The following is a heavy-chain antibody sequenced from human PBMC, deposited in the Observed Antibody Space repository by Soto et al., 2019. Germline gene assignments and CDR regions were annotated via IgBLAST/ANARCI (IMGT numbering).Heavy chain of an antibody. CDR2: FDPEDGET. D-gene: IGHD3-10*01. CDR3: ATPIYGSGSYSAWFDP. Sequence: ASVKGDCKVSGYTLTELSMHWVRKAPGKGLEWMGGFDPEDGETIYAQKFQGRVTMTEDTSTDTAYMELSSLRSEDTAVYYCATPIYGSGSYSAWFDPWGQGTLVTVSS. V-gene: IGHV1-24*01. CDR1: GYTLTELS. J-gene: IGHJ5*02.